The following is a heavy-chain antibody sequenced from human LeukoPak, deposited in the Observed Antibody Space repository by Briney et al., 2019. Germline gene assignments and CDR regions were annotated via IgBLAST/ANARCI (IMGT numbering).Heavy chain of an antibody. CDR3: AKVGGQIAAAGTQSSFFDY. CDR1: GFTFSSYA. J-gene: IGHJ4*02. CDR2: ISGSGGST. V-gene: IGHV3-23*01. D-gene: IGHD6-13*01. Sequence: GGSLRLSCAASGFTFSSYAMSRVRQAPGKGLEWVSAISGSGGSTYYADSVKGRFTISRDNSKNTLYLQMNSLRAEDTAVYYCAKVGGQIAAAGTQSSFFDYWGQGTLVTVSS.